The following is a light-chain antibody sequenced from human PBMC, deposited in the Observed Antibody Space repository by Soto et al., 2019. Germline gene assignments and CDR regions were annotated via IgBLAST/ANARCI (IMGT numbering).Light chain of an antibody. J-gene: IGKJ1*01. CDR1: RSLQTW. CDR2: QAS. CDR3: QQYTCLWT. V-gene: IGKV1-5*03. Sequence: IPMTQSPSTLSASVGDRVTITGRARRSLQTWLGWYQQKPRKAPKLLIDQASSLQRGVPARFVGSGSGTEFTLIISSLQPDDVASYCCQQYTCLWTFGPGTKVDIK.